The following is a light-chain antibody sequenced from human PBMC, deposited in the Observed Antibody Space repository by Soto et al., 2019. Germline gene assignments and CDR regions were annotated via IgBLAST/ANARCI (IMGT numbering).Light chain of an antibody. CDR3: QQSYSTPRT. V-gene: IGKV1-39*01. CDR1: QSISSY. CDR2: AAS. Sequence: DIQMTQSPSSLSASVGDRVTITCRASQSISSYVNWYQQKPGKAPKLLLYAASSLQSGVPSRFSGSGSGTDFTLTISSLQPEDFATYYCQQSYSTPRTFGQGTKVEIK. J-gene: IGKJ1*01.